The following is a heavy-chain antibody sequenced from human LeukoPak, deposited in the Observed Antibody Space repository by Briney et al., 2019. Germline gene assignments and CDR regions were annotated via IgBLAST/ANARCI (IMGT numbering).Heavy chain of an antibody. D-gene: IGHD3-22*01. V-gene: IGHV3-33*01. CDR3: ARGPSTYYYDSSGRDAFDI. CDR2: IWHDGSNK. Sequence: GGSLRLSCAASGFTFSSYGMHWVRQAPGKGLEWVAVIWHDGSNKYYADSVKGRFTISRDNSKNTLYLQMNSLRAEDTAVYYCARGPSTYYYDSSGRDAFDIWGQGTMVTVSS. J-gene: IGHJ3*02. CDR1: GFTFSSYG.